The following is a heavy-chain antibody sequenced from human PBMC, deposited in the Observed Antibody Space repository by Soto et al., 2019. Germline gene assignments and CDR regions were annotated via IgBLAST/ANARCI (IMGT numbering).Heavy chain of an antibody. J-gene: IGHJ4*02. Sequence: RLSCAASGFTVSSHYMSWVRQGPGKGLEWVSTIYKGGGTFYAESVKGRFTISRDTSQNTVFLQMNSLRAEDTAVYHCASTRDSGTSYYFDSWGQGTLVTVSS. V-gene: IGHV3-53*01. CDR1: GFTVSSHY. CDR3: ASTRDSGTSYYFDS. CDR2: IYKGGGT. D-gene: IGHD1-26*01.